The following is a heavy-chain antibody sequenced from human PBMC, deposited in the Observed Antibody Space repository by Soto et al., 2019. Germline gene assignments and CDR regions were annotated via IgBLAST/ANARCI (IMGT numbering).Heavy chain of an antibody. CDR3: GRQPGHCGSTTCFGYYSVDV. CDR2: IYYSGST. CDR1: GGSISSSSYS. D-gene: IGHD2-2*01. Sequence: QLQLQESGPRLVKPSETLSLTCSVSGGSISSSSYSWGWIRQPPGKGLEWIGTIYYSGSTHYNPSREGRVALSAATPNIQLSLRLASVPAADTAVYYCGRQPGHCGSTTCFGYYSVDVWGQGTTVTVS. V-gene: IGHV4-39*01. J-gene: IGHJ6*02.